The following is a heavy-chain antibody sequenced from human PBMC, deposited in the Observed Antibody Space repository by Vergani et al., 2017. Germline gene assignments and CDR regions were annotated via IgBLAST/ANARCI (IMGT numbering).Heavy chain of an antibody. J-gene: IGHJ5*02. CDR1: GYSFTSYW. Sequence: EVQLVQSGAEVKKPGESLKISCKGSGYSFTSYWIGWVRQMPGKGLEWMGIIYPGDSDTRYSPSFQGQVTISADKSISTAYLQWSRLKASDYAIYYCARQAYGSGDLSWFDPWGQGTLVTVSS. D-gene: IGHD3-10*01. CDR3: ARQAYGSGDLSWFDP. V-gene: IGHV5-51*01. CDR2: IYPGDSDT.